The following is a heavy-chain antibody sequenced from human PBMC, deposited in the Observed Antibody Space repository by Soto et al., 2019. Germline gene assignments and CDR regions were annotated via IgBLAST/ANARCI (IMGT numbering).Heavy chain of an antibody. CDR1: GDIFTNFD. D-gene: IGHD3-3*02. CDR2: MRANSGDT. Sequence: QVQLVQPGAEVRKPGASVKVSCKASGDIFTNFDFNWVRQATGQGLEWIGWMRANSGDTGHDQKFQGRVRMTRDTSMRPAYMELSSLRAEETAVYYCARYIYGQGFQAWGQGTLVFVSS. J-gene: IGHJ5*02. CDR3: ARYIYGQGFQA. V-gene: IGHV1-8*01.